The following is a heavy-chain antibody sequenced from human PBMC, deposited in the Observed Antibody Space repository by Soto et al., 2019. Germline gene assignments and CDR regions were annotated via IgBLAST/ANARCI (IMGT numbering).Heavy chain of an antibody. CDR2: ISGSGGST. D-gene: IGHD3-22*01. Sequence: QSGGSVRLSCAASGFTFSSYAMSWVRQAPGKGLEWVSAISGSGGSTYYADSVKGRFTISRDNSKNTLYLQMNSLRAEDTAVYYCAKAYYYDSSGYYWLDYWGQGTLVTVSS. CDR1: GFTFSSYA. V-gene: IGHV3-23*01. J-gene: IGHJ4*02. CDR3: AKAYYYDSSGYYWLDY.